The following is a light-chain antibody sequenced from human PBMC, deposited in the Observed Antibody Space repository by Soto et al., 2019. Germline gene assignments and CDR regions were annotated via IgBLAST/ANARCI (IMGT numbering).Light chain of an antibody. CDR3: SSYAGSNKNV. CDR2: EVS. V-gene: IGLV2-8*01. J-gene: IGLJ1*01. CDR1: SSDVGGYNY. Sequence: QSALTQSPSASGSPGQSVTISCTGTSSDVGGYNYVSWYQQHPGKAPKLMIYEVSKRPSGVPDRFSGSKSGNTASLTVSGLQAEDEADYYCSSYAGSNKNVFGTGTKLTVL.